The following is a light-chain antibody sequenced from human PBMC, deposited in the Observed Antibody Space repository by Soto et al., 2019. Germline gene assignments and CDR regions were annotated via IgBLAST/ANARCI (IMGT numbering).Light chain of an antibody. CDR1: SSNIGARYD. J-gene: IGLJ2*01. CDR3: QSYDSSLTGVV. Sequence: QTVVTQPPSVSGVPGQRVTISCTGSSSNIGARYDVHWYQQLPGTAPKLLIYGNSNRPSGVPDRFSGSKSGTSASLAITGLQAEDEADYYCQSYDSSLTGVVFGGGTKLTVL. CDR2: GNS. V-gene: IGLV1-40*01.